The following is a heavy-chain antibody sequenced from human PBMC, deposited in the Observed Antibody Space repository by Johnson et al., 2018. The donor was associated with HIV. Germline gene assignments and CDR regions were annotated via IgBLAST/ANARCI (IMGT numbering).Heavy chain of an antibody. V-gene: IGHV3-66*03. CDR3: ARDHSGYDSVTAAFDI. Sequence: VQLVESGGGLIQPGGSLRLSCAASGFTVSSNYMSWVRQAPGKGLEWVSVISYDGSDKYYADSVKGRFTISRDNSKNTLYLEMNSLRAEDTAVYCCARDHSGYDSVTAAFDIWGQGTMVTVSS. J-gene: IGHJ3*02. CDR2: ISYDGSDK. CDR1: GFTVSSNY. D-gene: IGHD5-12*01.